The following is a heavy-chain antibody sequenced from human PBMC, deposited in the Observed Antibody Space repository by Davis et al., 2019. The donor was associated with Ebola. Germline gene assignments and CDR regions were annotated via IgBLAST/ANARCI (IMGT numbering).Heavy chain of an antibody. CDR3: ARAGDRTGRRCWFDP. CDR1: GYTFTSYY. CDR2: INAGNGST. J-gene: IGHJ5*02. Sequence: ASVKVSCKASGYTFTSYYMHWVRQAPGQGLEWMGWINAGNGSTKYSQKFQGRVTITRDTSASKAYMELSSLRSEDTAVYYCARAGDRTGRRCWFDPWGQGTLVTVSS. V-gene: IGHV1-3*01. D-gene: IGHD3-10*01.